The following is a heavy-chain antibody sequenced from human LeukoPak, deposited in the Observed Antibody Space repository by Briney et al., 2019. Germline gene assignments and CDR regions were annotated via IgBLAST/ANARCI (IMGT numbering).Heavy chain of an antibody. CDR1: GFTFSTYS. J-gene: IGHJ4*02. Sequence: GGSLRLSCAASGFTFSTYSMNWVRQAPGKGLEWVSCILYSRTTMYYADSVKGRFTISRDNAKNSLYLQMNSLRAEDTALYYCAKDIYPLYGSGSYGSPTFDYWGQGTLVTVSS. V-gene: IGHV3-48*04. CDR3: AKDIYPLYGSGSYGSPTFDY. CDR2: ILYSRTTM. D-gene: IGHD3-10*01.